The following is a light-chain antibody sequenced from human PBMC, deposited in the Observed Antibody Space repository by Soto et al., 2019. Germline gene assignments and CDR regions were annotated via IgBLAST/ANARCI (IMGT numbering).Light chain of an antibody. Sequence: EIVLTQSPGTLSLSPGERATLSCRASQSVSSSYLAWYQQKPGQAPRLLIYGASSRATGIPDRFSGSGSGTDFTLTISRREQEDFAVYYCQQYGSTPLTFGGGTKVEIK. J-gene: IGKJ4*01. V-gene: IGKV3-20*01. CDR2: GAS. CDR3: QQYGSTPLT. CDR1: QSVSSSY.